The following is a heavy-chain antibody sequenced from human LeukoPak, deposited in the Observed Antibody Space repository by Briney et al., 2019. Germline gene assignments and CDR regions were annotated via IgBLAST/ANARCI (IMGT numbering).Heavy chain of an antibody. V-gene: IGHV3-53*05. J-gene: IGHJ6*02. CDR1: GFTVSSNY. Sequence: GGSLRLSCAASGFTVSSNYMSWVRQAPGKGLEWVSFIYSGGSTYYADSVKGQFTISRDNSKNTLYLQMNSLRAEDTAVYYCAKDSELERRRYYGMDVWGQGTTVTVSS. D-gene: IGHD1-1*01. CDR3: AKDSELERRRYYGMDV. CDR2: IYSGGST.